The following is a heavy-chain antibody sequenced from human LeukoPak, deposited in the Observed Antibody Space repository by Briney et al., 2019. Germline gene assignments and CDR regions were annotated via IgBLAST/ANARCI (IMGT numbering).Heavy chain of an antibody. CDR3: ARGLQLLMYGMDV. D-gene: IGHD2-2*01. Sequence: PGGSLRLSCAASGFTFSSYAMHWVRQAPGKGLEWVVVISYGGSNKYYADPVKGRFTISRDNSKNTLYLQMNSLRAEDTAVYYCARGLQLLMYGMDVWGQGTTVTVSS. J-gene: IGHJ6*02. CDR1: GFTFSSYA. CDR2: ISYGGSNK. V-gene: IGHV3-30-3*01.